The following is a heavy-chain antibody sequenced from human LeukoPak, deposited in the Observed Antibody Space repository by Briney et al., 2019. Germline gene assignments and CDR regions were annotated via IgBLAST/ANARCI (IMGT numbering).Heavy chain of an antibody. CDR2: INANGGRT. CDR3: AKVGQGFDFDN. J-gene: IGHJ4*02. D-gene: IGHD1-26*01. CDR1: GLNLDAYA. V-gene: IGHV3-43*02. Sequence: GGSLRLSCAASGLNLDAYAMHWVRQAPGKGLEWVSLINANGGRTFYADSVKGRFTVSRDNSRNSLYLQMNGLRTEDTAFYFCAKVGQGFDFDNWGQGTLVTVSS.